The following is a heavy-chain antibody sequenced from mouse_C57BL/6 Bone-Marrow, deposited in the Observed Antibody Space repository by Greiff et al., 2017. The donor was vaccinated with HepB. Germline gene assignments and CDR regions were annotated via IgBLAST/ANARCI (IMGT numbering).Heavy chain of an antibody. J-gene: IGHJ3*01. V-gene: IGHV5-6*02. Sequence: EVMLVESGGDLVKPGGSLKLSCAASGFTFSSYGMSWVRQTPDKRLEWVATISSGGSYTYYPDSVKGRFTISRDNAKNTLYLQMSSLKSEDTAMYYCARQEGAWFAYWGQVTLVTVSA. CDR2: ISSGGSYT. CDR1: GFTFSSYG. CDR3: ARQEGAWFAY.